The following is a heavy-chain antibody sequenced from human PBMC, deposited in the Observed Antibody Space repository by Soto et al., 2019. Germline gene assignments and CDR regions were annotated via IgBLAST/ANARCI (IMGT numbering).Heavy chain of an antibody. CDR3: ASRSADYSYYFDH. J-gene: IGHJ4*02. V-gene: IGHV4-59*01. Sequence: SETLSLTCSVSGGSITSYYWNWIRQPPGKGLEWIGYAHYSGTINYSPSLGSRVTISVDTSKTQFSLRLTSVTAADTAVYFCASRSADYSYYFDHWGQGALVTVS. D-gene: IGHD2-15*01. CDR1: GGSITSYY. CDR2: AHYSGTI.